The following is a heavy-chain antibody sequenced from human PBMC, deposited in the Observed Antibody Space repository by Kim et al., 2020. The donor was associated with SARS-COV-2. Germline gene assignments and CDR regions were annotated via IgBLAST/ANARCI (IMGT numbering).Heavy chain of an antibody. D-gene: IGHD5-12*01. CDR2: IYHSGST. CDR3: ARVIVATINDWYFDL. V-gene: IGHV4-4*02. J-gene: IGHJ2*01. Sequence: SDTLSLTCAVSGGSISSSNWWSWVRQPPGKGLEWIGEIYHSGSTNYNPSLKSRVTISVDKSKNQFSLKLSSVTAADTAVYYCARVIVATINDWYFDLWGRGTLVTVSS. CDR1: GGSISSSNW.